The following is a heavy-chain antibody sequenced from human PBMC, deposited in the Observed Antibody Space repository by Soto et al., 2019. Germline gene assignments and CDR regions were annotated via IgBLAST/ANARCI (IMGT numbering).Heavy chain of an antibody. J-gene: IGHJ6*02. D-gene: IGHD6-6*01. CDR3: ARLGWGSSSSGYYYHGMDV. CDR2: IYPGDSDT. V-gene: IGHV5-51*01. CDR1: GYSFTSYW. Sequence: GESLKISCKGSGYSFTSYWIGWVRQMPGKGLEWMGIIYPGDSDTRYSPSFQGQVTISADKSISTAYLQWSSLKASDTAMYYCARLGWGSSSSGYYYHGMDVWGQGTTVTFSS.